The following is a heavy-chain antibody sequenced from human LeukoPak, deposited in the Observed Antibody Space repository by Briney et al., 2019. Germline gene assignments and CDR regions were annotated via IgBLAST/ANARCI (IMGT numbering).Heavy chain of an antibody. Sequence: PSETLSLTCTVSGGSVSSGSYYWSWIRQPPGKGLEWIGHIYYSGSTNYNPSLKSRVTISVDTSKNQFSLKLSSVTAADTAVYYCAREGLYGDYVWSLDYWGQGTLVTVSS. V-gene: IGHV4-61*01. CDR2: IYYSGST. CDR1: GGSVSSGSYY. J-gene: IGHJ4*02. CDR3: AREGLYGDYVWSLDY. D-gene: IGHD4-17*01.